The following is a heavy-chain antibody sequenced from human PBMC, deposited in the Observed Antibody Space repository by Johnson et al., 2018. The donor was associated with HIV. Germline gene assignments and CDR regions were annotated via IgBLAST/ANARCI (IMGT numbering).Heavy chain of an antibody. CDR2: ISWNSGSI. Sequence: VQLVESGGGLVQPGRSLRLSCTASGFTFDDYAMHWVRLAPGKGLEWVSGISWNSGSIAYADSVKGRFTTSRDNAKNSLYLQMNSLRAEDTAVYYCARGGLGYQNLHDAFDLWGQGTIVTVSS. J-gene: IGHJ3*01. CDR3: ARGGLGYQNLHDAFDL. V-gene: IGHV3-9*01. D-gene: IGHD1-14*01. CDR1: GFTFDDYA.